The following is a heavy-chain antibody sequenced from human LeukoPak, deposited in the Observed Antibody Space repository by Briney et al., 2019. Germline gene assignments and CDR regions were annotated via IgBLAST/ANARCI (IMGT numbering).Heavy chain of an antibody. J-gene: IGHJ5*02. Sequence: GGSLRLSCAASGFTFSSYSMNWVRQAPGKGLEWVSYISSSSTIYYADSVKGRFTISRDNAKNSLYLQMNSLRAEDTAVYYCARDQSSVAGTTYNWFDPWGQGTLVTVSS. V-gene: IGHV3-48*04. CDR1: GFTFSSYS. CDR2: ISSSSTI. CDR3: ARDQSSVAGTTYNWFDP. D-gene: IGHD6-19*01.